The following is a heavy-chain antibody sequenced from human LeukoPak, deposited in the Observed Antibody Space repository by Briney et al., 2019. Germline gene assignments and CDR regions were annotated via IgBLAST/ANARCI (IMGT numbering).Heavy chain of an antibody. Sequence: AASVKVSCKASGYTFSSYDINWVRQATGQGLEWMGWMNPNSGNTGYAQKFQGRVTMTRNTSISTAYMELSSLRSEDTAVYYCARSPHHPHTDVMDVWGQGTTVTVSS. CDR1: GYTFSSYD. V-gene: IGHV1-8*01. J-gene: IGHJ6*02. D-gene: IGHD5-18*01. CDR3: ARSPHHPHTDVMDV. CDR2: MNPNSGNT.